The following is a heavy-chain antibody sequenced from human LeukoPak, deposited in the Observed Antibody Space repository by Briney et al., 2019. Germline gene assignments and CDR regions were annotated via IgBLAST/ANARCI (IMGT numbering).Heavy chain of an antibody. CDR3: AREWTYDFWSGYYTNYFFDY. D-gene: IGHD3-3*01. CDR1: GFTFRSYA. Sequence: GGSLRLSCGASGFTFRSYAMHWVRQAPGKGLEWVAVISYDGGNKYYADSVKGRFTISRDNSKNTLYLQMNSLRAEDTAVYYCAREWTYDFWSGYYTNYFFDYWGQGTLVTVSS. CDR2: ISYDGGNK. J-gene: IGHJ4*02. V-gene: IGHV3-30*01.